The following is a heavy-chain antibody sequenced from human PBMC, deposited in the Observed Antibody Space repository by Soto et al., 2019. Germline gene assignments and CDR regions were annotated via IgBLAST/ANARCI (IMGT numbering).Heavy chain of an antibody. J-gene: IGHJ4*02. Sequence: SETLSLTCTVSGGSISSGGYYWSWIRQHPGKGLEWIGYIYYSGSTYYNPSLKSRVTISVDTSKNQFSLKLSSVTAADTAVYYCARHRAVAGIGGYYFDYWGQGTLVTVSS. CDR3: ARHRAVAGIGGYYFDY. CDR1: GGSISSGGYY. CDR2: IYYSGST. V-gene: IGHV4-31*03. D-gene: IGHD6-19*01.